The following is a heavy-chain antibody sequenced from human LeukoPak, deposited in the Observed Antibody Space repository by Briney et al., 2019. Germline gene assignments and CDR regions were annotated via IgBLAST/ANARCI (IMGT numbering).Heavy chain of an antibody. J-gene: IGHJ6*02. CDR2: ISPSSGDT. CDR1: GFTFSDYY. CDR3: ARGHYGMDV. V-gene: IGHV3-11*06. Sequence: GGSLRLSCAASGFTFSDYYMSWIRQAPGKGLEWVSYISPSSGDTNYADFVKGRFTISRDNAKNSLYLQMNSLRSEDTAVYYCARGHYGMDVWGQGTTVTVSS.